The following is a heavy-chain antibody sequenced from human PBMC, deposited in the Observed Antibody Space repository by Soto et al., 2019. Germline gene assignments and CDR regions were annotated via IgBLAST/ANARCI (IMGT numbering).Heavy chain of an antibody. D-gene: IGHD2-2*01. CDR1: GYTFTGYY. V-gene: IGHV1-2*04. J-gene: IGHJ5*02. CDR3: ARADCSSTSCYARTKHNWFDP. Sequence: ASVKVSCKASGYTFTGYYMHWVRQAPGQGLEWMGWINPNSGGTNYAQKFQGWVTMTRDTSISTAYMELSRLRSDDTAVDYCARADCSSTSCYARTKHNWFDPWGQGTLVTVSS. CDR2: INPNSGGT.